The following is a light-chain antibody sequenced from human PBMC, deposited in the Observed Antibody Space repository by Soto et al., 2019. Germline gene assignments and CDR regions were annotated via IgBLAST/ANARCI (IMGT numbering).Light chain of an antibody. CDR2: GAS. Sequence: EIVLTQSPGTLSLSPGERATLSCRASQSVSSSYLAWYQQTPGQAPRLLIYGASSRATGIPDRFSGSGSGTDFTLTISRLEPEDFAVYYCHQYGSSPETFGQGTKVEIK. CDR1: QSVSSSY. CDR3: HQYGSSPET. V-gene: IGKV3-20*01. J-gene: IGKJ1*01.